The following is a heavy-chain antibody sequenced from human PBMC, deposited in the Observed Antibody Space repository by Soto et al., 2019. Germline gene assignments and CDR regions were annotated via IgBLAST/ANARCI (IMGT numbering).Heavy chain of an antibody. CDR3: ARLVIMNYYYGMDV. D-gene: IGHD3-3*01. V-gene: IGHV1-2*02. CDR1: GYTFTGYY. J-gene: IGHJ6*02. CDR2: INPNRGGT. Sequence: ASVKVSCKASGYTFTGYYMHWVRQAPGQGLEWMGWINPNRGGTNYEQKFQGRVTMTRDTSISTAYMELSRLRSDDKAVYYCARLVIMNYYYGMDVWGQGTTVTVSS.